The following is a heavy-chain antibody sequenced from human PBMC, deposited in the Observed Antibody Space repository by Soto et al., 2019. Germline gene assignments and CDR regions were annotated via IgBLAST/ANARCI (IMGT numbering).Heavy chain of an antibody. Sequence: PGGSLRLSCAASGFTFSSYGMHWVRQAPGKGLEWVAVISYDGSNKYYADSVKGRFTISRDNSKNTLYLQMNSLRAEDTAVYYCAKDLHPSTYYDSSGYYGDDAFDIWGQGTMVTVSS. D-gene: IGHD3-22*01. J-gene: IGHJ3*02. CDR2: ISYDGSNK. V-gene: IGHV3-30*18. CDR3: AKDLHPSTYYDSSGYYGDDAFDI. CDR1: GFTFSSYG.